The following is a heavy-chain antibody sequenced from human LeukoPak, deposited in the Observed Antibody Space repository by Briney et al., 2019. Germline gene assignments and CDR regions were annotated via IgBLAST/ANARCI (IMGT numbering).Heavy chain of an antibody. J-gene: IGHJ5*02. D-gene: IGHD6-13*01. CDR2: ISAYNGNT. V-gene: IGHV1-18*01. CDR3: ARDWEGIAADNWFDP. CDR1: GYTFTSYG. Sequence: ASVTVSCTASGYTFTSYGISWVRQAPGQGLEWMGWISAYNGNTNYAQKLQGRVTMTTDTSTSTAYMELRSLRSDDTAVYYCARDWEGIAADNWFDPWGQGTLVTVSS.